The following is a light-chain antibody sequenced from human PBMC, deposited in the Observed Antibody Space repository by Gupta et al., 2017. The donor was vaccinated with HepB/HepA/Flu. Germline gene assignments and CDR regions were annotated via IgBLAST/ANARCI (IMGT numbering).Light chain of an antibody. CDR2: DNT. J-gene: IGLJ3*02. CDR1: SSNIGAGYD. Sequence: QSVLTQPPSVSGAPGQRVTISCTGSSSNIGAGYDVPWYQQLPGRAPNLLIYDNTKRLSGAPARFSGSKSGTSASLAITGLQAEDEADYYCQSYDSSLSGWVFGGGTKLTVL. CDR3: QSYDSSLSGWV. V-gene: IGLV1-40*01.